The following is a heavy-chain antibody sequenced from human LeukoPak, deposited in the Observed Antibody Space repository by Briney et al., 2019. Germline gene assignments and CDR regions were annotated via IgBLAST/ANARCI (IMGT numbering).Heavy chain of an antibody. CDR2: ISSSGSTI. CDR1: GFTFSSYS. CDR3: TREGSQWDFLVDY. J-gene: IGHJ4*02. Sequence: GGSMRLSCAASGFTFSSYSTNWVRQAPGKGLEWVSYISSSGSTIYYADSVKGRFTISRDNAKNSLYLQMDSLTAEDTAVYYCTREGSQWDFLVDYWGQGTRVAVSP. V-gene: IGHV3-48*04. D-gene: IGHD2/OR15-2a*01.